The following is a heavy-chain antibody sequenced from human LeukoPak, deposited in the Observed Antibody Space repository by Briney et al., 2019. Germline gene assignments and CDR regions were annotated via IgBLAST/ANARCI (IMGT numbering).Heavy chain of an antibody. V-gene: IGHV3-15*01. Sequence: GGSLRLSCAASGFTLTSAWMSWVRQAPGKGLEWVGRIRSKTDGGTMDYAAPVKGRFTISRDDSKNTLFLQMNSLKTEDTAVYYCTTARPATADRWGQGTLVTVSS. J-gene: IGHJ5*02. CDR1: GFTLTSAW. CDR3: TTARPATADR. CDR2: IRSKTDGGTM. D-gene: IGHD6-6*01.